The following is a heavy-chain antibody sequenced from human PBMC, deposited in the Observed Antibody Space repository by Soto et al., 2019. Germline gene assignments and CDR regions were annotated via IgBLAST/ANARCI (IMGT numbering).Heavy chain of an antibody. CDR2: IHHSGST. Sequence: PSETLSLTCTVSGGSISSNYWWSWLRQSPGKGLEWIGEIHHSGSTNYNPSLKSRLTISLDKSKNQFSLNLSSVTAADTSVYYCATHDNLVPGVWGQGTTLTVSS. J-gene: IGHJ6*02. CDR3: ATHDNLVPGV. D-gene: IGHD6-6*01. V-gene: IGHV4-4*02. CDR1: GGSISSNYW.